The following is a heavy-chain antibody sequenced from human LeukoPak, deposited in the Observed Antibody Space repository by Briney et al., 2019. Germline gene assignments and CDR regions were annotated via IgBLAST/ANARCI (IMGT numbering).Heavy chain of an antibody. CDR1: GYTFTSYG. V-gene: IGHV1-18*01. CDR3: ARVVYSSSSLYYYYYMDV. Sequence: ASVKVSCKASGYTFTSYGISWVRQAPGQGLEWMGWISAYNGNTNYAQKLQGRVTMTTDTSTSTAYMELRSLRSDDTAVYYSARVVYSSSSLYYYYYMDVWGKGTTVTVSS. J-gene: IGHJ6*03. D-gene: IGHD6-6*01. CDR2: ISAYNGNT.